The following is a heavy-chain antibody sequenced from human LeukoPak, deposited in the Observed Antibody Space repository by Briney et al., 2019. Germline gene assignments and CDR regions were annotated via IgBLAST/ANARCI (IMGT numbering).Heavy chain of an antibody. Sequence: SETLSLTCTVSGGSISSYYWGWIRQPPGKGLEWIGSIYYSGSTYYNPSLKSRVTISVDTSKNQFSLKLSSVTAADTAVYYCARQPLDYFDYWGQGTLVTVSS. CDR3: ARQPLDYFDY. V-gene: IGHV4-39*01. CDR1: GGSISSYY. J-gene: IGHJ4*02. CDR2: IYYSGST.